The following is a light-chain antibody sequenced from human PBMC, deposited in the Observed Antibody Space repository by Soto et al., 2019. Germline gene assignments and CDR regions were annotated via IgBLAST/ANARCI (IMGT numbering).Light chain of an antibody. V-gene: IGKV3-20*01. CDR2: GAS. CDR3: QHHGNSAYT. CDR1: QSVSSSY. J-gene: IGKJ2*01. Sequence: EIVLTQSPGTLSLSPGERATLSCRASQSVSSSYLAWYQQKPGQAPRLLIYGASSRATGIPDRFSGSGSGTDFTLTISRLEPEDFAVYYCQHHGNSAYTFGQGTKVDIK.